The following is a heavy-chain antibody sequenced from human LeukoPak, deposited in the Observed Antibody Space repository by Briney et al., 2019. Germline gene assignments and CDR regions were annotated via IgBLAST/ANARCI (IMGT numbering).Heavy chain of an antibody. Sequence: SETLSLTRTASGGSISSYYWSWIRQPPGKGLEWIGYVFYSGSTNYNPSLKSRVTISVDTSKNQFTLKLSSVTPADTAVYYCARGKDYYDSSGYSNWFDPWGQGTLVTVSS. CDR1: GGSISSYY. CDR3: ARGKDYYDSSGYSNWFDP. J-gene: IGHJ5*02. V-gene: IGHV4-59*01. D-gene: IGHD3-22*01. CDR2: VFYSGST.